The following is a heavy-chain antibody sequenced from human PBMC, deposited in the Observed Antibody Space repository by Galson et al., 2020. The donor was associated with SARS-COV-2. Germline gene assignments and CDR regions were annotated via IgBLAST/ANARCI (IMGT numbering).Heavy chain of an antibody. CDR3: VTTTPVDQTNWCDP. J-gene: IGHJ5*02. CDR1: GYTLTELS. Sequence: ASVKVSCKVSGYTLTELSMHWVRPAPGKGLEWMGGFDPEDGETIYAQKFQGRVTMTEDTSTETAYMELSSLRSEETAVYYCVTTTPVDQTNWCDPWCQGALVTVAS. CDR2: FDPEDGET. V-gene: IGHV1-24*01.